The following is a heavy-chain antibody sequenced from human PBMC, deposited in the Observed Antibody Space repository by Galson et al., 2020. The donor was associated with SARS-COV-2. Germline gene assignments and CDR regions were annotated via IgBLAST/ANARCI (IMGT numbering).Heavy chain of an antibody. J-gene: IGHJ6*02. D-gene: IGHD3-10*01. CDR1: GGSISSGGYS. CDR3: ARGGYYGSGSYYSNGMDV. Sequence: SQTLSLTCAVSGGSISSGGYSWSWIRQPPGKGLEWIGYIYHSGSTYYNPSLKSRVTISVDRSKNQFSLKLSSVTAADTAVYYCARGGYYGSGSYYSNGMDVWGQGTTVTVSS. V-gene: IGHV4-30-2*01. CDR2: IYHSGST.